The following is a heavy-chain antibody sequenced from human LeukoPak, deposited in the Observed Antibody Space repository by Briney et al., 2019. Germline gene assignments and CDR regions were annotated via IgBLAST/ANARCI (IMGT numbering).Heavy chain of an antibody. V-gene: IGHV4-38-2*02. CDR3: ARGGLQWLVPLVFDY. J-gene: IGHJ4*02. Sequence: SETLSLTCTVSGYSISSGYYWGWIRQPPGKGLEWIGSIYHSGSTYYNPSLKSRVTISVDTSKNQFSLKLSSVTAADTAVYYCARGGLQWLVPLVFDYWGQGTLVTVSS. CDR2: IYHSGST. CDR1: GYSISSGYY. D-gene: IGHD6-19*01.